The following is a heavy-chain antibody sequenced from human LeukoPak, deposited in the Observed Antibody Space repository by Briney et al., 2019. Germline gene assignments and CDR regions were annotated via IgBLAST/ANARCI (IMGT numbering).Heavy chain of an antibody. J-gene: IGHJ4*02. CDR3: AREAEGDGSGERQGPRAYFDY. V-gene: IGHV4-30-4*01. CDR1: GGSISSGDYY. Sequence: PSQTLSLTCTVSGGSISSGDYYWSWIRQPPGKGLEWIGYIYYSGSTYYNPSLKSRVTISVDTSKNQFSLKLSSVTAADTAVYYCAREAEGDGSGERQGPRAYFDYWGQGTLVTVPS. D-gene: IGHD3-10*01. CDR2: IYYSGST.